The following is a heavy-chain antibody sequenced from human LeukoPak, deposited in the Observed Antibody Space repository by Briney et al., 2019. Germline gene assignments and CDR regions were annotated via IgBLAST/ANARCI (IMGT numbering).Heavy chain of an antibody. CDR2: INHSGST. Sequence: SETLSLTCAVYGGSFSGYYWSWIRQPPGKGLEWIGEINHSGSTNYNPSLKSRVTISVDTSKNQFSLKLSSVTAADTAVYYCAKEGSDYWGQGTLVTVSS. V-gene: IGHV4-34*01. D-gene: IGHD3-10*01. CDR1: GGSFSGYY. J-gene: IGHJ4*02. CDR3: AKEGSDY.